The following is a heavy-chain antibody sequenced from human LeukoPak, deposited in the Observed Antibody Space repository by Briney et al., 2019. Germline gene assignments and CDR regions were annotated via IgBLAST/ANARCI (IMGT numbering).Heavy chain of an antibody. CDR2: IIPIFGTA. D-gene: IGHD6-19*01. CDR1: GGTFISYA. CDR3: ARDLLAVAGIAFDI. V-gene: IGHV1-69*05. J-gene: IGHJ3*02. Sequence: SVKVSCKASGGTFISYAISWVRQAPGQGLEWMGRIIPIFGTANYAQKFQGRVTITTDESTSTAYMELSSLRSEDTAVYYCARDLLAVAGIAFDIWGQGTMVTVSS.